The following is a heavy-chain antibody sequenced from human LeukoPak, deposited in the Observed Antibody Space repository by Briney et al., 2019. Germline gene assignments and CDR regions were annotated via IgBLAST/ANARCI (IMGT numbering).Heavy chain of an antibody. Sequence: KPSETLSLSCVVYGGSISSYYWNWIRQPPGKGLEWIGYIYYSGSTNYNPSLKSRVTISVDTSKNQFSLKLSSVTAADTAVYYCARHVRYYYGMDVWGQGTTVTVSS. CDR1: GGSISSYY. CDR3: ARHVRYYYGMDV. V-gene: IGHV4-59*08. J-gene: IGHJ6*02. D-gene: IGHD3-10*02. CDR2: IYYSGST.